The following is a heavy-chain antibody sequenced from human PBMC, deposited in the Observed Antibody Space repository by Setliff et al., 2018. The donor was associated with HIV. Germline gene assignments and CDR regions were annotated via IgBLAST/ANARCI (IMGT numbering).Heavy chain of an antibody. J-gene: IGHJ4*02. Sequence: SVKVSCKASGGTFSSYGISWVRQAPGQGLEWVGGIIPTFGTVNYAQKFQGRVSVITDESTNTAYMELSSLRSEDTAVYYCASARIPTGGTSTSFDYWGQGTLVTVSS. CDR3: ASARIPTGGTSTSFDY. D-gene: IGHD1-1*01. CDR2: IIPTFGTV. CDR1: GGTFSSYG. V-gene: IGHV1-69*05.